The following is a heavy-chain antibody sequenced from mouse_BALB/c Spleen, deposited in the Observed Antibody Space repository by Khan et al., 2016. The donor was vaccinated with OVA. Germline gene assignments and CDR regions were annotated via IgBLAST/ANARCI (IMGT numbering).Heavy chain of an antibody. J-gene: IGHJ2*01. V-gene: IGHV2-9*02. Sequence: VELVESGPGLVAPSQSLSITCTVSGFSLTSYGVHWVRQPPGKGLEWLGVIWAAGSTTYNSPLMSSLSISKDNSKSQVYLQMNSLPSEDTAVYYCARLEGIWGQGTTLTVSS. CDR1: GFSLTSYG. CDR3: ARLEGI. CDR2: IWAAGST.